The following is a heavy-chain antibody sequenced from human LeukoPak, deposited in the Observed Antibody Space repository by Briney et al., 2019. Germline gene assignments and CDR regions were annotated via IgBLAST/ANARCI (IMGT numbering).Heavy chain of an antibody. Sequence: PGGSLRLSCAASGFTVSRNYMSWARQAPGKGLEWVSIISSGGITHYADSVKGRFTISRDNSKNTLYLQMNRLRAEDTAVYYCATRGLPGYYYGMDVRGQGTTVTVSS. D-gene: IGHD2-15*01. CDR1: GFTVSRNY. J-gene: IGHJ6*02. CDR2: ISSGGIT. V-gene: IGHV3-66*01. CDR3: ATRGLPGYYYGMDV.